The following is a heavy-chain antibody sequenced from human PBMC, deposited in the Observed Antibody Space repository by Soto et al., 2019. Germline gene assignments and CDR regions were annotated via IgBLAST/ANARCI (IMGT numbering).Heavy chain of an antibody. CDR3: ARGIVTGSEYNYSYYGMDV. CDR2: IIPIFGTT. Sequence: QVQLVQSGAEVKMPGSSVKVSCKASGGTFNSYAIDWVRQAPGQGLEWMGGIIPIFGTTNYPQKLQGRVKLAADASTRTAYMELSTLRSEDTAVYYCARGIVTGSEYNYSYYGMDVWGQGTTVTVSS. D-gene: IGHD1-1*01. CDR1: GGTFNSYA. J-gene: IGHJ6*02. V-gene: IGHV1-69*12.